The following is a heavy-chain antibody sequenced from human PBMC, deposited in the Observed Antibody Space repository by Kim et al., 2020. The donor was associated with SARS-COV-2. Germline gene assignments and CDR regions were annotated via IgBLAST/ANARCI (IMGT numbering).Heavy chain of an antibody. CDR3: ARDQRGYCSGGSCYLRSGYYYGMDV. CDR1: GGSISSGGYY. V-gene: IGHV4-31*03. D-gene: IGHD2-15*01. CDR2: IYYSGST. Sequence: SETLSLTCTVSGGSISSGGYYWSWIRQHPGKGLEWIGYIYYSGSTYYNPSLKSRVTISVDTSKNQFSLKLSSVTAADTAVYYCARDQRGYCSGGSCYLRSGYYYGMDVWGQGTTVTVSS. J-gene: IGHJ6*02.